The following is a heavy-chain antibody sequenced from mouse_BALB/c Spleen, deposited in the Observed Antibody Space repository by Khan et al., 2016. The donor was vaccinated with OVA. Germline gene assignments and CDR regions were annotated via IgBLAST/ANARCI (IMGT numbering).Heavy chain of an antibody. CDR1: GYTFTSYT. Sequence: QVQLQQPGAELARPGASVKMSCKASGYTFTSYTIHWIKKRPGQGLEWIGYINPSNGYTNYNQTFKDKATLTTDKSSTTAYLQLRSLTSADSAGYNCVRDGAYHRNDGWFAYWGQGTLVTVSA. V-gene: IGHV1-4*01. CDR3: VRDGAYHRNDGWFAY. J-gene: IGHJ3*01. D-gene: IGHD2-14*01. CDR2: INPSNGYT.